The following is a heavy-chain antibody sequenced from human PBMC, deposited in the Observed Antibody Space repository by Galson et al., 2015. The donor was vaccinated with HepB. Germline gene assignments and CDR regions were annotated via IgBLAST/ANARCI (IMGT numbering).Heavy chain of an antibody. Sequence: SLRLSCAASGFTFGAYGMNWVRQAPGKGLEWISYISSNGYTIYYAESVKGRFTVSRDNARDSLYLQMNSLRVEDTAVYYCVRDDALWSWYFDSWGQGILVTVSS. CDR1: GFTFGAYG. CDR2: ISSNGYTI. V-gene: IGHV3-48*03. J-gene: IGHJ4*02. D-gene: IGHD3-10*01. CDR3: VRDDALWSWYFDS.